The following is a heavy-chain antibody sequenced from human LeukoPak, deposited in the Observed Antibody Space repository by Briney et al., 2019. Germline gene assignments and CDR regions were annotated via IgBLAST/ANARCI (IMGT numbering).Heavy chain of an antibody. CDR3: ARDLAGGWPGQVYNYYYYYGMDV. CDR2: INPNSGGT. Sequence: ASVKVSCKASGYTFTGYYMHWVRQAPGQGFGWMGWINPNSGGTNYAQKFQGRVTMTRDTSISTAYMELSRLRSDDTAVYYCARDLAGGWPGQVYNYYYYYGMDVWGQGTTVTVSS. D-gene: IGHD6-19*01. CDR1: GYTFTGYY. J-gene: IGHJ6*02. V-gene: IGHV1-2*02.